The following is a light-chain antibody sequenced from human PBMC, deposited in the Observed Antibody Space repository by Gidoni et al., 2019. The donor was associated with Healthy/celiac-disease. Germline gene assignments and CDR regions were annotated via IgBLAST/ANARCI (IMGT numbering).Light chain of an antibody. CDR2: DVS. Sequence: QSALTQPASVSGSPGQSLTISCTGTSSDVGGYNYVPWYQQHPGEAPKLMMYDVSNRPSGVSNRFSGSKSGNTASLTISGLQAEDEADYYCSSYTSSSTLGVFGTGTKVTVL. J-gene: IGLJ1*01. CDR1: SSDVGGYNY. V-gene: IGLV2-14*03. CDR3: SSYTSSSTLGV.